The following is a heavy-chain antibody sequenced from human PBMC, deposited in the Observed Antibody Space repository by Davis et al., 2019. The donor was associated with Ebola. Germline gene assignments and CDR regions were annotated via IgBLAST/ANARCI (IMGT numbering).Heavy chain of an antibody. Sequence: SETLSLTCSVSGGSISGYYWNWIRQSPGKGLEWIGYVYNSGPSYYRPSLKSRVTISLDTSKNQFSLNLTSVTAADTAVYYCASCSQGGCWYFGMDVWGQGTTVTVSS. CDR2: VYNSGPS. J-gene: IGHJ6*02. CDR3: ASCSQGGCWYFGMDV. V-gene: IGHV4-59*08. CDR1: GGSISGYY. D-gene: IGHD6-19*01.